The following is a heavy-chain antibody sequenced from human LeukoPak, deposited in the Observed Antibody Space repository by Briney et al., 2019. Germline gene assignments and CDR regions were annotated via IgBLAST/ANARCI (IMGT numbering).Heavy chain of an antibody. D-gene: IGHD2-21*02. CDR3: ARRSLAYCGGDCYSGGSSFDY. V-gene: IGHV4-59*08. Sequence: PSETLSLTCTVSGGSISSYYWSWIRQPPGKGLEWIGYIYYSGSTDYNPSLKSRVTISVDTSKNQFSLKLSSVTAADTAVYYCARRSLAYCGGDCYSGGSSFDYWGQGTLVTVSP. CDR1: GGSISSYY. J-gene: IGHJ4*02. CDR2: IYYSGST.